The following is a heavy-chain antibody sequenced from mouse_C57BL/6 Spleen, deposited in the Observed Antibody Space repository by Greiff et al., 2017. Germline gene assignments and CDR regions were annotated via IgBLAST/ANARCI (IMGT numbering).Heavy chain of an antibody. D-gene: IGHD2-4*01. CDR2: INPSTGGT. CDR3: ARARGDYGSFAY. CDR1: GYSFTGYY. J-gene: IGHJ3*01. V-gene: IGHV1-42*01. Sequence: EVQLQQSGPELVKPGASVKISCKASGYSFTGYYMNWVKQSPEKSLEWIGEINPSTGGTTYNQKFKAKATLTVDKSSSTAYMQLKSLTSEDSAVYYCARARGDYGSFAYWGQGTLVTVSA.